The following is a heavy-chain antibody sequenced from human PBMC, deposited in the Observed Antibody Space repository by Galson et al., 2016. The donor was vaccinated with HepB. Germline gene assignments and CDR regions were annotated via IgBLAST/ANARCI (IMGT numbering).Heavy chain of an antibody. J-gene: IGHJ5*02. CDR1: GYKFTNYW. CDR3: ARGAPPCITGTLCWFDP. V-gene: IGHV5-51*01. CDR2: IYCGDSDT. Sequence: QSGAEVKKPGESLKISCKGSGYKFTNYWIAWVRQMPGKGLEWMGIIYCGDSDTRYSPSFQGQVTISADKSINTAYLQWSSLKASDTAMYYCARGAPPCITGTLCWFDPWGQGTLVTVSS. D-gene: IGHD1-20*01.